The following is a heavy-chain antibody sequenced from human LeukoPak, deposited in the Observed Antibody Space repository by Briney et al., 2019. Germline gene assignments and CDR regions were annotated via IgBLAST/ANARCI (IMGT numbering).Heavy chain of an antibody. CDR3: ARDDGFLEAFDY. D-gene: IGHD3-3*01. CDR1: GGSISSYY. Sequence: PSETLSLTCTVSGGSISSYYWSWIRQPPGKGLEWIGYIYYSGGTNYNPSLKSRVTISVDTSKNQFSLKLSSVTAADTAVYYCARDDGFLEAFDYWGQGTLVTVSS. J-gene: IGHJ4*02. CDR2: IYYSGGT. V-gene: IGHV4-59*01.